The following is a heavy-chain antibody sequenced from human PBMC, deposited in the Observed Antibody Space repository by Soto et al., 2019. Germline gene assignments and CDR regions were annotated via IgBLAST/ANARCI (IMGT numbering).Heavy chain of an antibody. CDR2: IYTSGST. CDR3: ARGLTYYYDSSGYWEGTFDY. CDR1: GGSISSYY. Sequence: QVQLQESGPGLVKPSETLSLTCTVSGGSISSYYWSWIRQPAGKGLEWIGRIYTSGSTNYNPSLKSRVTMSVDTSKNQFSLKLSSVTAADTAVYYCARGLTYYYDSSGYWEGTFDYWGQGTLVTVSS. V-gene: IGHV4-4*07. J-gene: IGHJ4*02. D-gene: IGHD3-22*01.